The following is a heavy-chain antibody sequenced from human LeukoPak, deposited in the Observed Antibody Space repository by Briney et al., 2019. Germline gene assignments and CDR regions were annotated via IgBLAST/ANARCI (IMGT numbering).Heavy chain of an antibody. CDR1: GFTFSSYA. CDR2: ISYDGSNK. CDR3: ARGSNYYDSSGYRYYFDY. J-gene: IGHJ4*02. V-gene: IGHV3-30-3*01. Sequence: GRSLRLSCAASGFTFSSYAMHWVRQAPGKGLEWVAVISYDGSNKYYADSVKGRFTISRDNSKNTLYPQMNSLRAEDTAVYYCARGSNYYDSSGYRYYFDYWGQGTLVTVSS. D-gene: IGHD3-22*01.